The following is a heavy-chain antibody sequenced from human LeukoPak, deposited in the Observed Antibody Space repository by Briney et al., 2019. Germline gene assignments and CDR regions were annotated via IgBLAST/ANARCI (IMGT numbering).Heavy chain of an antibody. D-gene: IGHD6-13*01. CDR3: AKDGIAADLWYFDY. J-gene: IGHJ4*02. CDR1: GFTFSSYG. Sequence: GRSPRLSCAASGFTFSSYGMHWVRQAPGKGLEWVAVISYDGSNKYYADSVKGRFTISRDNSKNTLYLQMNSLRAEDTAVYYCAKDGIAADLWYFDYWGQGTLVTVSS. V-gene: IGHV3-30*18. CDR2: ISYDGSNK.